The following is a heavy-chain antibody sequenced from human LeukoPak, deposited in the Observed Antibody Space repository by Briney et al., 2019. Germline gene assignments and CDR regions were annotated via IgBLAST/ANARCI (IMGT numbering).Heavy chain of an antibody. CDR1: GGSISSGSYY. CDR3: ARGHIVVVPAAIGGYWFDP. D-gene: IGHD2-2*01. V-gene: IGHV4-61*02. Sequence: SGTLSLTCTVSGGSISSGSYYWSWIRQPAGKGLEWIGRIYTSGSTNYNPSLKSRVTISVDTSKNQFSLKLSSVTAADTAVYYCARGHIVVVPAAIGGYWFDPWGQGTLVTVSS. CDR2: IYTSGST. J-gene: IGHJ5*02.